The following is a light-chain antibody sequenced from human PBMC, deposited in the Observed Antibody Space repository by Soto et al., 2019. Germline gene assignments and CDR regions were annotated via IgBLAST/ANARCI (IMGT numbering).Light chain of an antibody. CDR1: QSVSSN. Sequence: IVLTQSPDTLSLSPGERATLSCRASQSVSSNLAWYQQKLGQAPRLLIYGASTRATGISARFSGSGSGTEFTLTISSLQSEDFAIYYCQQYKNWPRTFGQGTKVDIK. CDR3: QQYKNWPRT. V-gene: IGKV3-15*01. J-gene: IGKJ1*01. CDR2: GAS.